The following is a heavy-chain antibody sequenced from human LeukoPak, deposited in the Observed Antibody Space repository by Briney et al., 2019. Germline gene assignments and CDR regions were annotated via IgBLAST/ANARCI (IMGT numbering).Heavy chain of an antibody. V-gene: IGHV5-51*01. D-gene: IGHD3-10*01. J-gene: IGHJ6*02. Sequence: GESLKISCKGSGYSFTSYWIGWVRQMPGKGLEWMGIIYPGDSDTRYSPSFQGQVTISADKSISTAYLQWSSLKASDTAMYYCARSDYYGSGSYLSYYYGMDAWGQGTTVTVSS. CDR1: GYSFTSYW. CDR3: ARSDYYGSGSYLSYYYGMDA. CDR2: IYPGDSDT.